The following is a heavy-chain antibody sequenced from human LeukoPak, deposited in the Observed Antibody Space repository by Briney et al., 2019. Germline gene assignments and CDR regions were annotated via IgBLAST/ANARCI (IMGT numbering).Heavy chain of an antibody. D-gene: IGHD5-18*01. CDR1: GFIFDDYV. Sequence: GGSLRLSCEASGFIFDDYVMYWVRQSPGKGLEWVSGITWDGYKIDYVDSVKGRFTISRDNARNSLFLQMNRVRVEDTAFYYCVKGYSSSWSGYFDSWGQGTLVTVAS. CDR3: VKGYSSSWSGYFDS. J-gene: IGHJ4*02. CDR2: ITWDGYKI. V-gene: IGHV3-9*01.